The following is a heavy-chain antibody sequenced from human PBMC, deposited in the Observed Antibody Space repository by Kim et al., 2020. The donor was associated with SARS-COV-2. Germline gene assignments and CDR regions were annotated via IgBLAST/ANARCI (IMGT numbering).Heavy chain of an antibody. CDR1: GDSVSSNIAA. D-gene: IGHD1-1*01. Sequence: SQTLSLTCGISGDSVSSNIAAWNWIRQSPSRGLEWLGRTYYRSKWYSEYAGSVQSRIIVNADTSNNQFSLQLNSVTPEDTAVYYCARQPDQLPAACDYWGQGTLVTVST. V-gene: IGHV6-1*01. CDR3: ARQPDQLPAACDY. CDR2: TYYRSKWYS. J-gene: IGHJ4*02.